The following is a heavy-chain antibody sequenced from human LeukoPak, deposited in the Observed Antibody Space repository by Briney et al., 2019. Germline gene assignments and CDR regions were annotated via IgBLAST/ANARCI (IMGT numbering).Heavy chain of an antibody. D-gene: IGHD1-1*01. CDR2: IRYDGSNK. J-gene: IGHJ4*02. CDR1: GFTFSIDG. Sequence: GGSLRLSCAASGFTFSIDGMHCVRQAPGKGLEWVAFIRYDGSNKYYADSVNGRFTISRDNSKNTLYLQMNSLRAEDTAVSYCATARRYGHSHYYFDYWGQGTLVTVSS. CDR3: ATARRYGHSHYYFDY. V-gene: IGHV3-30*02.